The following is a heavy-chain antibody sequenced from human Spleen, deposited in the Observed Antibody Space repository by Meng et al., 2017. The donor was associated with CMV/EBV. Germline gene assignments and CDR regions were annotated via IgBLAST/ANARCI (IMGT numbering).Heavy chain of an antibody. J-gene: IGHJ4*02. CDR2: IKEDGSGK. CDR1: GFTFDDYA. V-gene: IGHV3-7*01. Sequence: GESLKISCAASGFTFDDYAMHWVRQSLGKGLEWVANIKEDGSGKNYLDSVKGRFTISRDNAKNSLYLEMNSLRAEDTALYHCLRVARGFDYWGPGTLVTVSS. CDR3: LRVARGFDY.